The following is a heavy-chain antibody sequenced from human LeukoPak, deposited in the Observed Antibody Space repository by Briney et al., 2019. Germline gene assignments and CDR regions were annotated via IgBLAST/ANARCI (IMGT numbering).Heavy chain of an antibody. Sequence: SETLSLTCTVSGGSISSSNWWSWVRQPPGKGLEWIGEIYHSGSTNYNPSLKSRVTISVDKSKNQFSLKLRSVTAADTAVYYCANKVYCSTTSCYHAGYWGQGTLVTVSS. J-gene: IGHJ4*02. CDR3: ANKVYCSTTSCYHAGY. D-gene: IGHD2-2*01. CDR2: IYHSGST. V-gene: IGHV4-4*02. CDR1: GGSISSSNW.